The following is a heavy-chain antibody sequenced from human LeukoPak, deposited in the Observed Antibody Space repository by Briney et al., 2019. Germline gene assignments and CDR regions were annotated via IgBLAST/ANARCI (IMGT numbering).Heavy chain of an antibody. Sequence: SVKVSCKASGFTFTSSAMQWVRQPRGQRLEWIGWIVVGSGNTNYAQKFQERVTITRDMSTSTAYMELSSLRSEDTAVYYCAADSFTMVWGVSDAFDIWGQGTMVTVSS. CDR1: GFTFTSSA. CDR2: IVVGSGNT. D-gene: IGHD3-10*01. V-gene: IGHV1-58*02. CDR3: AADSFTMVWGVSDAFDI. J-gene: IGHJ3*02.